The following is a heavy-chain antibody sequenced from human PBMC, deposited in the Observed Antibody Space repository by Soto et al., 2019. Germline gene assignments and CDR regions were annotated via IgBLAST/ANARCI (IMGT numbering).Heavy chain of an antibody. CDR1: GGTFSSYA. D-gene: IGHD2-2*01. Sequence: QVQLVQSGAEVTKHGSSVKVSCKASGGTFSSYAISWVRQAPGQGLEWMGGIIPIFGTANYAQKFQGRVTITADESTSTAYMELSSLRSEDTAVYYCARPIVVVPAAAGYYYGLDVCGQGTTVT. CDR3: ARPIVVVPAAAGYYYGLDV. CDR2: IIPIFGTA. V-gene: IGHV1-69*01. J-gene: IGHJ6*01.